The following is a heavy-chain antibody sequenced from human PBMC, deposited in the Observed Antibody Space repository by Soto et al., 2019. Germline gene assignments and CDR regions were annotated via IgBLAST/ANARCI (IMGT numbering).Heavy chain of an antibody. J-gene: IGHJ5*02. CDR3: ARQRDSSSSGLRWFDP. CDR1: GYSFASYW. CDR2: IYPGDSDT. Sequence: PGESLKISCKGSGYSFASYWIGWVRQMPGKGLEWMGIIYPGDSDTRYSPSFQGQVTISADKSISTAYLQWSSLKASDTAMYYCARQRDSSSSGLRWFDPWGQGTLVTVSS. V-gene: IGHV5-51*01. D-gene: IGHD6-6*01.